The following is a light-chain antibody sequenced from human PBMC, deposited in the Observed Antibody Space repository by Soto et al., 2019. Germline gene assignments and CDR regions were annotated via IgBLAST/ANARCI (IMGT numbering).Light chain of an antibody. V-gene: IGLV2-14*01. CDR1: SSVVGGYNY. CDR3: SSYTSSIPRV. Sequence: QSVLTQPASVSGSPGQSIAISCTGTSSVVGGYNYVSWYQLHPDKAPKLIIYDVSNRPSGVSNRFSGSKSGNTASLTISGLQPEDEADYYCSSYTSSIPRVFGTGTKVTVL. J-gene: IGLJ1*01. CDR2: DVS.